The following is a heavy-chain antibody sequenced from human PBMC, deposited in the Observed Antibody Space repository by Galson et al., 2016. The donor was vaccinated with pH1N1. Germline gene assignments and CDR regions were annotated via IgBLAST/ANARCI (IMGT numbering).Heavy chain of an antibody. J-gene: IGHJ5*02. D-gene: IGHD3-22*01. CDR1: GFTFSNYW. CDR2: IRQDEGGK. CDR3: ARDRYYYDSSGYFVNWFDP. V-gene: IGHV3-7*01. Sequence: SLRLSCADSGFTFSNYWMSWVRQAPGKGLEWVANIRQDEGGKYYVDSVKGRFTISRDNAKNSLYLQMNSLRAEDTAVYYCARDRYYYDSSGYFVNWFDPWGQGPLVTVSS.